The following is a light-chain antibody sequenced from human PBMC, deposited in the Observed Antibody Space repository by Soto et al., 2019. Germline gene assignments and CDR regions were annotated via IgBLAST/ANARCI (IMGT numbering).Light chain of an antibody. V-gene: IGLV2-14*01. CDR1: SSDVGGYNY. CDR2: EVS. CDR3: SSYTSSSTLVV. J-gene: IGLJ2*01. Sequence: QSALTQPASVSGSPGQSITISCTGTSSDVGGYNYVSWYQQHRGKAPKVIIYEVSNRPSGISNRFSGSKSGHTASLTISGLQAEDQADYYCSSYTSSSTLVVFGGGTKVTVL.